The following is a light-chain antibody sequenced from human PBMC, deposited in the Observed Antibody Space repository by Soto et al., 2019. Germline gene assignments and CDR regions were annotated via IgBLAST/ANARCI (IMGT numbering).Light chain of an antibody. CDR3: SSYTTSSTQV. V-gene: IGLV2-14*01. J-gene: IGLJ3*02. CDR1: SSDIGYYNY. Sequence: QSVLTQPASVSGSPGQSITISCTGTSSDIGYYNYVSWYRQNPGKAPKLMIYEVSNRPSGVSYRFSGSKSGNTASLAISGLQAEDEADYYCSSYTTSSTQVFGGGTKLTV. CDR2: EVS.